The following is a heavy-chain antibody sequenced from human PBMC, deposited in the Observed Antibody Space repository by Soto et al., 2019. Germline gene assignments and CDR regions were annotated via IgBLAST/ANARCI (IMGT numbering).Heavy chain of an antibody. V-gene: IGHV6-1*01. J-gene: IGHJ3*02. CDR3: ARSQTEWLLYAVAFDI. D-gene: IGHD3-3*01. Sequence: SQTLSLTCAISGDSVSSNSAAWSWIRQSPSRGLEWLGRTYYRSKWYNDYAVSVKSRITINPDTSKNQFSLQLNSVTPEDTAVYYCARSQTEWLLYAVAFDIWGQGTMVTVSS. CDR1: GDSVSSNSAA. CDR2: TYYRSKWYN.